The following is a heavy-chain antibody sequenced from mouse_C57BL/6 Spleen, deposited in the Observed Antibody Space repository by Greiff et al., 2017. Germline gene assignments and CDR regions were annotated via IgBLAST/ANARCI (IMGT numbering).Heavy chain of an antibody. CDR1: GFTFSDYG. CDR2: ISSGSSTI. D-gene: IGHD1-2*01. Sequence: DVQLVESGGGLVKPGGSLKLSCAASGFTFSDYGMHWVRQAPEKGLEWVAYISSGSSTIYYADTVKGRITISRDNAKNTLFLQMTSLRSEDTAMYYCARRMCYGGRAWFADWGQGTLVTVSA. CDR3: ARRMCYGGRAWFAD. J-gene: IGHJ3*01. V-gene: IGHV5-17*01.